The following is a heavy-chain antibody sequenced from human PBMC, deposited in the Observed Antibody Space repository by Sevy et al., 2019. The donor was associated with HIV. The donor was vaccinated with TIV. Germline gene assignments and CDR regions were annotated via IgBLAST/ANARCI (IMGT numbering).Heavy chain of an antibody. J-gene: IGHJ3*02. CDR3: ARRCYYDSSGTDAFDI. V-gene: IGHV5-51*01. D-gene: IGHD3-22*01. CDR2: IYPGDSDT. Sequence: GESLKISCKGSGYSFTSYWIDWVRQMPGKGLEWMGIIYPGDSDTRYSPSFQGQVTISADKSISTAYLQWSSLKASDTAMYYCARRCYYDSSGTDAFDIWGQGTMVTVSS. CDR1: GYSFTSYW.